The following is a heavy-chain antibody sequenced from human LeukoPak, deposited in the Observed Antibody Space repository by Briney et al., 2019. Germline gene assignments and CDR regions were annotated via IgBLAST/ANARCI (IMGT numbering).Heavy chain of an antibody. J-gene: IGHJ4*02. CDR3: AREDYDILTGYYGPSQGRGGANY. CDR1: GSTFSSYA. V-gene: IGHV1-69*04. Sequence: ASVKVSCKASGSTFSSYAISWVRQAPGQGLEWMGRIIPILGIANYAQKFQGRVTITADKSTSTAYMELSSLRSEDTAVYYCAREDYDILTGYYGPSQGRGGANYWGQGTLVTVSS. D-gene: IGHD3-9*01. CDR2: IIPILGIA.